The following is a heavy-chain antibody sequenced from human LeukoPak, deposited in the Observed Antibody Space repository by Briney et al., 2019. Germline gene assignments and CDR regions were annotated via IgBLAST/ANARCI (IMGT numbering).Heavy chain of an antibody. V-gene: IGHV4-59*01. CDR1: GGSISSYN. CDR2: FYYSVST. CDR3: ARGGYSSGQIDY. J-gene: IGHJ4*02. Sequence: PSETLSLTCTVPGGSISSYNWSWIRQPPGKGLEWIGYFYYSVSTNYNPSLKSRVTISVDTSKNQFSLKLSSVTAADTAVYYCARGGYSSGQIDYWGQGTLVTVSS. D-gene: IGHD6-19*01.